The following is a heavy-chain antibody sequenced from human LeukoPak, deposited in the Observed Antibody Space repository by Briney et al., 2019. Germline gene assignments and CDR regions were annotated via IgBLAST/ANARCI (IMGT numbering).Heavy chain of an antibody. CDR1: GFTFTSSA. J-gene: IGHJ6*02. CDR3: AAPYYDSSGYYQYYYYYGMDV. V-gene: IGHV1-58*02. CDR2: IVVGSGNT. Sequence: ASVKVSCKASGFTFTSSAMQWVRQARGQRLEWIGWIVVGSGNTNYAQKFQERVTITRDMSTSTAYMELSSLRSEDTAVYYCAAPYYDSSGYYQYYYYYGMDVWGQGTTVTVSS. D-gene: IGHD3-22*01.